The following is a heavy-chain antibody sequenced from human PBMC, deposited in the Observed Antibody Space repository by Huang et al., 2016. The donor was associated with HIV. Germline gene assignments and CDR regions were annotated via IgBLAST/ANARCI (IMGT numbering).Heavy chain of an antibody. CDR2: IIHSGCS. CDR1: GGPLNNYS. J-gene: IGHJ6*02. D-gene: IGHD3-3*01. Sequence: QVQLQQWGAGVLKPSETLSLMCAVYGGPLNNYSWSWVRQLTGRRLAWIGGIIHSGCSQYNPACTSVGSRSVELSKKKFCLRLTFETAAYTAVYYCARVPTPAYYDFWTISPSHEDVYYYNMDVWDQGTTVIVSS. CDR3: ARVPTPAYYDFWTISPSHEDVYYYNMDV. V-gene: IGHV4-34*02.